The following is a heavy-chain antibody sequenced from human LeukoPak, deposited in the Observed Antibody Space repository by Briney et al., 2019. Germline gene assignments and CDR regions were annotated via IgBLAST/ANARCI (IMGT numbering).Heavy chain of an antibody. J-gene: IGHJ5*02. CDR2: FNPEYDKI. D-gene: IGHD2-2*02. V-gene: IGHV1-24*01. CDR1: GNTLTELS. CDR3: ARGDCTTSGCYKFDP. Sequence: GASVKVSCKVSGNTLTELSIHWVRQAPGKGLEWMGGFNPEYDKITYAQKFQGRVTMTEDISTDTAYMELSSLRSEDTAVYYCARGDCTTSGCYKFDPWGQGTLVTVSS.